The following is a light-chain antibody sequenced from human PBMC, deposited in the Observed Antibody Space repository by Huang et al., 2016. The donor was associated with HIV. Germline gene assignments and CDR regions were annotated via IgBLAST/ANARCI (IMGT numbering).Light chain of an antibody. Sequence: DIQMTQSPSSLSASVGDRVTISCRASQGIMSYVSWYQQRPGRAPRLLISAASRLQGGVAARVSGTGSGTEFTLIISSLQPEDFATYYCQQTYGTPYTFGQGTKLEIK. V-gene: IGKV1-39*01. CDR1: QGIMSY. CDR3: QQTYGTPYT. CDR2: AAS. J-gene: IGKJ2*01.